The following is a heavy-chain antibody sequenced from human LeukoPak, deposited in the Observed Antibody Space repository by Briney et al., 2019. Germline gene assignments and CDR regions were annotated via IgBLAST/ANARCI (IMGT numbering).Heavy chain of an antibody. CDR2: ISGSGGST. D-gene: IGHD2-2*02. J-gene: IGHJ5*02. CDR1: GFTFSSYA. CDR3: APQRYCSSTSCYTPYNWFDP. Sequence: GWSLRLSCAASGFTFSSYAMSWVRQAPGKGLEWVSAISGSGGSTYYADSVKGRFTISRDNSKNTLYLQMNSLRAEDTAVYYCAPQRYCSSTSCYTPYNWFDPWGQGTLVTVSS. V-gene: IGHV3-23*01.